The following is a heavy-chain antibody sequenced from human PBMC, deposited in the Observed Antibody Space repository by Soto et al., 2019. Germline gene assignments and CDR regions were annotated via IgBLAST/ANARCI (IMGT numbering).Heavy chain of an antibody. CDR3: ARGRHYYDRSGDPIYYYHGLDV. CDR1: GVTFSSYG. Sequence: QVRLVQSGAEVKKAGSSVKVSCKASGVTFSSYGISWVRQAPGQGLEWMGGIIPMFATPHYAQKFQGRVSITADESASTAYMQLSSLTSEDTAVYYCARGRHYYDRSGDPIYYYHGLDVWGQGTTVTVSS. CDR2: IIPMFATP. V-gene: IGHV1-69*01. J-gene: IGHJ6*02. D-gene: IGHD3-22*01.